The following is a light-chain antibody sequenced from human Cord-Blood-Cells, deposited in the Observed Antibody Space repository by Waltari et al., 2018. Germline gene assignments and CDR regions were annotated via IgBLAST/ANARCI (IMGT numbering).Light chain of an antibody. CDR2: GAS. CDR1: QSVSSN. V-gene: IGKV3-15*01. J-gene: IGKJ2*01. CDR3: QQYNNWAPYT. Sequence: EIVMTQSPATLSVSPGERATLSCRASQSVSSNLAWYQQKPGQAPRLLIYGASTRATGIPARFSGSGYGTEFTLTISSLQSEDFAGYYCQQYNNWAPYTFGQGTKLESK.